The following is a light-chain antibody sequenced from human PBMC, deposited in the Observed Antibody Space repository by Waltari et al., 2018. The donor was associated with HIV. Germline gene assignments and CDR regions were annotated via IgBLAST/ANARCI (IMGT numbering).Light chain of an antibody. Sequence: EIVMTQSPATLSVSPGERATLSCRASQSVSSNLAGYQQKPGQAPRLFIYGASTRATGVPASFSGSGSGTEFTLTISSLQSEDFAVYFCQQYNNWPRTFGQGTKVEIK. J-gene: IGKJ1*01. CDR1: QSVSSN. CDR3: QQYNNWPRT. CDR2: GAS. V-gene: IGKV3-15*01.